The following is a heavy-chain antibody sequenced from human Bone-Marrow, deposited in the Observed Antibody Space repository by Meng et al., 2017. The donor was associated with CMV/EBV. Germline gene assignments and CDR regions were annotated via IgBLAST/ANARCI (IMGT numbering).Heavy chain of an antibody. CDR2: IYYSGST. D-gene: IGHD5-24*01. CDR1: GGSISSSSYY. Sequence: SETLSLTCTVSGGSISSSSYYWGWIRQPPGKGLEWIGSIYYSGSTYYNPSLKSRFTISVDTSKNQFSLKLSSVTAADTAVYYCARMSEEFLEGRDYWYFDLWVRGTLVTVSS. J-gene: IGHJ2*01. V-gene: IGHV4-39*01. CDR3: ARMSEEFLEGRDYWYFDL.